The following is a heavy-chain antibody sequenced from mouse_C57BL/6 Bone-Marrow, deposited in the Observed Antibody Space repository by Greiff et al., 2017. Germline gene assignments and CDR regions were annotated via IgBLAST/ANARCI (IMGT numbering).Heavy chain of an antibody. CDR1: GFTFSSYG. Sequence: EVKVVESGGDLVKPGGSLKLSCAASGFTFSSYGMSWVRQTPDKRLEWVATISSGGSYTYYPDSVKGRFTISRDNAKNTLYLQMSSLKSEDTAMYYCARLPITTVVGFDYWGQGTTLTVSS. V-gene: IGHV5-6*01. J-gene: IGHJ2*01. D-gene: IGHD1-1*01. CDR3: ARLPITTVVGFDY. CDR2: ISSGGSYT.